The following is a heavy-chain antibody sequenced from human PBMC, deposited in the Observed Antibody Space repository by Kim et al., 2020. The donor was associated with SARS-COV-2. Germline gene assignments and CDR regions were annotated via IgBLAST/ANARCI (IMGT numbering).Heavy chain of an antibody. V-gene: IGHV4-59*08. Sequence: SLKSRVTISVDTSKNLFSLKLSSVTAADTAVYYCAIHTSESYQNRYDAFDIWGQGTMVSVSS. CDR3: AIHTSESYQNRYDAFDI. J-gene: IGHJ3*02. D-gene: IGHD1-26*01.